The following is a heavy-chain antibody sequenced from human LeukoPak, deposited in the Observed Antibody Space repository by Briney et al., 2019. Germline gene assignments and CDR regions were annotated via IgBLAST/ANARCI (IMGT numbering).Heavy chain of an antibody. J-gene: IGHJ4*02. CDR2: IYYSGST. CDR3: ARQKDDSSGHDY. CDR1: GGSISSYY. Sequence: SETLSLTCTVSGGSISSYYWSWIRQPPWKGLEWIGYIYYSGSTNYNPSLKSRVTISVDTSKNQFSLKLSSVTAADTAVYYCARQKDDSSGHDYWGQGTLVTVSS. V-gene: IGHV4-59*08. D-gene: IGHD3-22*01.